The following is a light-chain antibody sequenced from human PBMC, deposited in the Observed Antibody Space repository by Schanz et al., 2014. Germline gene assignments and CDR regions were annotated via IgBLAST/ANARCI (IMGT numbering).Light chain of an antibody. V-gene: IGLV1-44*01. J-gene: IGLJ3*02. CDR1: NSNIGSNT. Sequence: VLTQPPSASGTPGQRVTVSCSGSNSNIGSNTVDWYQHLPGTAPRLLIYNNDQRPSGVPDRFSGSKSATSASLAISGLQSEDEAAYYCAAWDDSLNGQLFGGGTKLTVL. CDR3: AAWDDSLNGQL. CDR2: NND.